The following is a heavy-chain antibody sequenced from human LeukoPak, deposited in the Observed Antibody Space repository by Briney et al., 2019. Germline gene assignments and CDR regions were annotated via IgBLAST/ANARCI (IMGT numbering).Heavy chain of an antibody. J-gene: IGHJ3*02. CDR3: VKESGFMVAPNSAFDI. D-gene: IGHD4/OR15-4a*01. CDR2: IGTAGDT. CDR1: GFTFSSYD. Sequence: PGGSLRLSCAASGFTFSSYDMHWVRQATGKGLEWVSAIGTAGDTYYPGSVKGRFTISRENAKNTLYLQMSSLRAEDTAVYYCVKESGFMVAPNSAFDIWGQGTMVTVSS. V-gene: IGHV3-13*04.